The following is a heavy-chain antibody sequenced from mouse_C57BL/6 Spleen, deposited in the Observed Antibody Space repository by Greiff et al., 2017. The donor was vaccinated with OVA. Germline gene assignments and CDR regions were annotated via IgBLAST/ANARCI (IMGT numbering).Heavy chain of an antibody. CDR1: GFTFSDYG. CDR3: ARTPYGYYAMDY. Sequence: VQLKQSGGGLVKPGGSLKLSCAASGFTFSDYGMHWVRQAPEKGLEWVAYISSGSSTIYYADTVKGRFTISRDNAKNTLFLQLTSLRSEDTAMYYCARTPYGYYAMDYWGQGTSVTVSS. D-gene: IGHD1-1*02. CDR2: ISSGSSTI. V-gene: IGHV5-17*01. J-gene: IGHJ4*01.